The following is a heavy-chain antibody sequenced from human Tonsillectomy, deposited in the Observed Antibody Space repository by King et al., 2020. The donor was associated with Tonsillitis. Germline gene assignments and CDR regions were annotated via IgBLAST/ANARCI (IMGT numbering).Heavy chain of an antibody. Sequence: QLQESGPGLVKPSETLSLTCTVSGGSVSSGSYYWNWIRQPPGKGLEWIGYIYYSGSTNYNPSLKSRVTISIDTSKNQFSLKLSSVTAADTAVYYCARVGPRGDFGSGQNSPIDYWGQGTLVTVSS. V-gene: IGHV4-61*01. CDR3: ARVGPRGDFGSGQNSPIDY. D-gene: IGHD3-3*01. CDR2: IYYSGST. J-gene: IGHJ4*02. CDR1: GGSVSSGSYY.